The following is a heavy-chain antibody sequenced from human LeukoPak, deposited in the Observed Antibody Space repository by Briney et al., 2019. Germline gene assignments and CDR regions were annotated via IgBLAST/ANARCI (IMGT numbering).Heavy chain of an antibody. Sequence: SETLSLTCSVSGDSISSYYWSWIRQPPGKGLEWIGYIYYSERSNYKPSLKSRVTISVDTSKNQFSLNLRSVTAADTAVYYCARAGSGWSFDYWGQGTLVTVSS. CDR2: IYYSERS. CDR1: GDSISSYY. V-gene: IGHV4-59*01. J-gene: IGHJ4*02. D-gene: IGHD6-19*01. CDR3: ARAGSGWSFDY.